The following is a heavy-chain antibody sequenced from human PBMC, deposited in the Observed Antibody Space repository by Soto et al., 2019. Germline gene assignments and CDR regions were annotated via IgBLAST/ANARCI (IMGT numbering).Heavy chain of an antibody. CDR3: AASYGSGYRAFDY. CDR2: INPIVSMS. CDR1: GDTFSFYT. D-gene: IGHD3-10*01. J-gene: IGHJ4*02. V-gene: IGHV1-69*02. Sequence: QVQQVQSGTEVKKPGSSVKVSCKASGDTFSFYTINWVRQAPGLGLEWVGRINPIVSMSNYEQKFQGRVSMTSEKSTSTAYMELRSLRSDDTAMYFCAASYGSGYRAFDYWGQGALVIVSS.